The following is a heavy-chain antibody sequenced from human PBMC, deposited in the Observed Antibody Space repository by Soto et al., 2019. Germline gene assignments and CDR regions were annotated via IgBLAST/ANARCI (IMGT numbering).Heavy chain of an antibody. CDR2: ISAYNGNT. CDR1: GYTFTSYG. V-gene: IGHV1-18*01. CDR3: ARGPSTPPRWYSDL. D-gene: IGHD4-4*01. Sequence: QVQLVQSGAEVKKPGASVKVSCKASGYTFTSYGISWVRQAPGQGLEWMGWISAYNGNTNYAQKRRGGAPTTTDPPTSTAYMGLRSRRSDDTAVYSWARGPSTPPRWYSDLWGRGPLVTVPS. J-gene: IGHJ2*01.